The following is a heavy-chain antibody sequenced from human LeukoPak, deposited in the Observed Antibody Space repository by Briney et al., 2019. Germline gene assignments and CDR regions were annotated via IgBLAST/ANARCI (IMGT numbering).Heavy chain of an antibody. CDR2: IYYSGST. Sequence: SQTLSLTCTVSGASISSADSYWSWIRQPPGKGLEWIGYIYYSGSTYYNPSLKSRVTVSVDTSKNQFSLKKFFVTAADTAVYYCARGRRFCDSTNCYYNWFEPWGQGTLVTV. D-gene: IGHD2-2*01. V-gene: IGHV4-30-4*01. CDR3: ARGRRFCDSTNCYYNWFEP. CDR1: GASISSADSY. J-gene: IGHJ5*02.